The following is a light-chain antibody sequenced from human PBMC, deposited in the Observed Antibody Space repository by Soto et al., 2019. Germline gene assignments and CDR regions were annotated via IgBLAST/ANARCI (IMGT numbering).Light chain of an antibody. CDR1: QSISSW. CDR2: KAS. J-gene: IGKJ3*01. V-gene: IGKV1-5*03. CDR3: QQYSAYPFT. Sequence: DVQMTQSPSTLSASVGDRVTITCRASQSISSWLAWYQQKPGEAPKFLIYKASTLESGVTSRFSGSGSGTEFTLTISSLQADDFATYYCQQYSAYPFTFGPGTKVDI.